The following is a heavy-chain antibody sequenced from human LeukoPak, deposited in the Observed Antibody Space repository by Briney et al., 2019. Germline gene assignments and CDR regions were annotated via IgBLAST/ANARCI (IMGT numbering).Heavy chain of an antibody. Sequence: QSGGSLRLSCAASGVTVSSNYISWVRQAPGKGLEWVAVISYDGSNKYYADSVKGRFTISRDNSKNTLYLQMNSLRPEDTAVYYCARDQASSGWYGAFDIWGQGTMVTVSS. CDR2: ISYDGSNK. J-gene: IGHJ3*02. CDR1: GVTVSSNY. D-gene: IGHD6-19*01. CDR3: ARDQASSGWYGAFDI. V-gene: IGHV3-30-3*01.